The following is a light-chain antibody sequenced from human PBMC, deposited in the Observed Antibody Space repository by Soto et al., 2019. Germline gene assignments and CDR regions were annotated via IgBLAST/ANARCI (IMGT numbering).Light chain of an antibody. V-gene: IGLV2-14*01. CDR3: SSYTSSSTLV. Sequence: QSALTQPASVSGSPGQSITISCTGTSSDVGGYNYVSWYQQHPGKPPKLMIYDVSNRPSGVSNRFSGSKSGNTASLTISGLQAEDEADYYCSSYTSSSTLVFGGGTKVTV. J-gene: IGLJ2*01. CDR2: DVS. CDR1: SSDVGGYNY.